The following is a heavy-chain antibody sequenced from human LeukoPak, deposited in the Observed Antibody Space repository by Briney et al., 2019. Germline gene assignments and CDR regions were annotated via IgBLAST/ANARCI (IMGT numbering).Heavy chain of an antibody. V-gene: IGHV3-48*04. J-gene: IGHJ4*02. CDR2: ISSSSSAI. CDR3: ARPGSHLNDY. CDR1: GFTFSAYS. Sequence: HPGGSLRLSCTASGFTFSAYSMNWVRQAPGKGLEWVSYISSSSSAIYYADSVKGRFTISRDNAKNSLYLQMNSLRAEDTAVYYCARPGSHLNDYWGQGTLVTVSS. D-gene: IGHD1-26*01.